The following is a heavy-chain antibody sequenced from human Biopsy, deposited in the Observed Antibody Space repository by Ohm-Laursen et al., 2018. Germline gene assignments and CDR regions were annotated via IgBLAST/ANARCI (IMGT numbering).Heavy chain of an antibody. Sequence: SETLFLTCAVSGYSVTNDYYWGWIRQPPGKGLEWIGNIYYDGITYYNPSLKSRVAMSVDTSKNQFSLRLTSVTAADTAVYYCARVVGGYAYYYGMDVWGQGTTVIVSS. CDR1: GYSVTNDYY. D-gene: IGHD5-12*01. J-gene: IGHJ6*02. CDR2: IYYDGIT. CDR3: ARVVGGYAYYYGMDV. V-gene: IGHV4-38-2*01.